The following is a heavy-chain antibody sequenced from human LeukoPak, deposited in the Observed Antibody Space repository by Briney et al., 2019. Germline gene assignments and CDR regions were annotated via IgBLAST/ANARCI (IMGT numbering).Heavy chain of an antibody. V-gene: IGHV4-30-4*01. CDR2: IYYSGST. D-gene: IGHD2-15*01. CDR3: ARDLGYCSGGSCHYYFDY. CDR1: GGSISSGDYY. J-gene: IGHJ4*02. Sequence: SQTLSLTCTVSGGSISSGDYYWSWIRQPPGKGLEWIGYIYYSGSTYYNPSLKSRVTISVDTSKNQFSLKLSSVTAADTAVYYCARDLGYCSGGSCHYYFDYWGQGTLVTVSS.